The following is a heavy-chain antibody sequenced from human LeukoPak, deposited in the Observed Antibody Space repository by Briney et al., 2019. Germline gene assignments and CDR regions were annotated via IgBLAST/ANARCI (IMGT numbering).Heavy chain of an antibody. J-gene: IGHJ4*02. D-gene: IGHD5-12*01. Sequence: PSETLSLTCTVSGGSISSYYWSWIRQPPGKGLEWIGYIYYSGSTNYNPSLKSRVTISVDTSKDQFSLKLSSVTAADTAVYYCARGSQEVALKFDYWGQGTLVTVSS. CDR1: GGSISSYY. CDR2: IYYSGST. V-gene: IGHV4-59*01. CDR3: ARGSQEVALKFDY.